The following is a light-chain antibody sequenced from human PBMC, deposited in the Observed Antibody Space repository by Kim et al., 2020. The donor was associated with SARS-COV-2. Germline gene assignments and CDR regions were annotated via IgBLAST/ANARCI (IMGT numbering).Light chain of an antibody. J-gene: IGLJ2*01. Sequence: APGQTARITCGGNNIETKSVNWYQQMPGQAPVLVMYHDSDRPSGIPERFSGSNSGNTATLTISRVAAGDEADYYCQVWDTRSNRVVFGGGTQLTVL. CDR3: QVWDTRSNRVV. CDR1: NIETKS. CDR2: HDS. V-gene: IGLV3-21*02.